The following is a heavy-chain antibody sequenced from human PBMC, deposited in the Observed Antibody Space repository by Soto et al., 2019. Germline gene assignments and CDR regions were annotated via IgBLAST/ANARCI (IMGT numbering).Heavy chain of an antibody. CDR2: INQDESEK. CDR3: SGGVGDAF. D-gene: IGHD1-26*01. CDR1: ESTVSRDW. J-gene: IGHJ4*02. Sequence: PGGSLRLSCAIFESTVSRDWMNWVRQAPGKGLEWVAHINQDESEKYYVDSVKGRFTISRDNAKKSLYLQMNSLRPADTAMYYCSGGVGDAFWGQGTLVTVSS. V-gene: IGHV3-7*04.